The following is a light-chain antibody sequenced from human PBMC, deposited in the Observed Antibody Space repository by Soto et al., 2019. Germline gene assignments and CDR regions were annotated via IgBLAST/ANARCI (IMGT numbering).Light chain of an antibody. CDR1: SSDVGGYNY. CDR2: EVN. V-gene: IGLV2-14*01. CDR3: SSYTTNNTQV. J-gene: IGLJ2*01. Sequence: QSALTQPASVSGSPGQSITISCSGTSSDVGGYNYVSWYQQYPGKAPKLMIYEVNNRPSGVSTRFSGSRSGNTASLTISGLQAEDEADYYCSSYTTNNTQVFGGGTKLTVL.